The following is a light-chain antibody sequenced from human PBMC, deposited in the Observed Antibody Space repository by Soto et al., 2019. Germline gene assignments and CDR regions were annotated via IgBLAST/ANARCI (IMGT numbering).Light chain of an antibody. V-gene: IGKV1-17*03. J-gene: IGKJ2*01. CDR3: LQFDISPLYT. CDR1: QGISNY. CDR2: AAS. Sequence: DIQMTQSPSAMSASVGDRVTITCRASQGISNYLAWFQQKPGKVPKRLIYAASNLQSGVPSRFSGSGSGTEFSLTISSLQPEDFAVYYCLQFDISPLYTFGQGTKVDIK.